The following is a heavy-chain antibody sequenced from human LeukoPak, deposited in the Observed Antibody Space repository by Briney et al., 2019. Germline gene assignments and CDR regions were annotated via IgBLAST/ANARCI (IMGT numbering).Heavy chain of an antibody. CDR1: GGSFSGYY. Sequence: SETLSLTCAVYGGSFSGYYWTWIRQPPGKGLEWIGEMNHSGSANYNPSLKSRVTISVDTSKNQFSLKLSSVTAADMAVYYCARGRSSGRLWAYWGQGTLVTVSS. D-gene: IGHD3-22*01. V-gene: IGHV4-34*01. CDR2: MNHSGSA. CDR3: ARGRSSGRLWAY. J-gene: IGHJ4*02.